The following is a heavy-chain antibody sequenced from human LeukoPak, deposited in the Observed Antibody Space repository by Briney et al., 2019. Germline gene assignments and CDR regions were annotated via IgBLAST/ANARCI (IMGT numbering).Heavy chain of an antibody. CDR2: IYTSGST. CDR1: GGSISSYY. Sequence: PSETLSLTCTVSGGSISSYYWSWIRQPAGKGLEWIGRIYTSGSTNYNPSLKSRVTMSVDTSKNQFSLKLSSVTAADTAVYYCARVGRYSSSWYWAGNDAFDIWGQGTMVTVSS. V-gene: IGHV4-4*07. CDR3: ARVGRYSSSWYWAGNDAFDI. J-gene: IGHJ3*02. D-gene: IGHD6-13*01.